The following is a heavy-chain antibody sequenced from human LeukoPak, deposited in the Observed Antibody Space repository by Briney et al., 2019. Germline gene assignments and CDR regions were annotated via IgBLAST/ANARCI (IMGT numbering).Heavy chain of an antibody. CDR1: GFTFSSYG. J-gene: IGHJ4*02. V-gene: IGHV3-30*02. CDR3: AKIALGVATIPPDDY. D-gene: IGHD5-24*01. Sequence: PGGSLRLSCAASGFTFSSYGMHWVRQAPGKGLEWVAFIRYDGSNKYYADSVKGRFTISRDNSKNTLYLQMNSLRAEDTAVYYCAKIALGVATIPPDDYWGQGTLVTVSS. CDR2: IRYDGSNK.